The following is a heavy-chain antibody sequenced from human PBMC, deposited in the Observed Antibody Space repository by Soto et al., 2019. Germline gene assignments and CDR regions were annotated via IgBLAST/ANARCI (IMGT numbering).Heavy chain of an antibody. CDR2: IYYSGST. V-gene: IGHV4-59*11. CDR3: ARAGGSSGYYSHFDF. CDR1: GGSISSHY. D-gene: IGHD3-22*01. Sequence: SETLSLTCTVSGGSISSHYWSWIRQPPGKGLEWIGYIYYSGSTNYNPSLKSRVTISVDTSKNQFSLKLSSVTAADTAVYYCARAGGSSGYYSHFDFWGQGSRVTVSS. J-gene: IGHJ4*02.